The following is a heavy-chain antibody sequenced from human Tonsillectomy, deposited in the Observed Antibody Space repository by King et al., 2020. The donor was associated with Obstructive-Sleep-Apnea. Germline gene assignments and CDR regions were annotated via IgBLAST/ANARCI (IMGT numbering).Heavy chain of an antibody. J-gene: IGHJ4*02. V-gene: IGHV3-23*04. CDR3: AKMGKVYYYGSGSYYYDY. Sequence: VQLVESGGGLVQPGGSLRLSCAASGFTFSSYAMSWVRQAPGKGLEWVSAISGSGGSTYYADSVKGRFTISRDNSKNTLYLQMNSLRAEDTAVYYCAKMGKVYYYGSGSYYYDYWGRGTLVTVSS. D-gene: IGHD3-10*01. CDR2: ISGSGGST. CDR1: GFTFSSYA.